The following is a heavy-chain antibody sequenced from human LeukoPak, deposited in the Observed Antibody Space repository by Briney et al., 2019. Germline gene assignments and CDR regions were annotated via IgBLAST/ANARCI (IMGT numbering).Heavy chain of an antibody. CDR1: GYTFTSYG. CDR2: ISAYNGNT. Sequence: GASVKVSCKASGYTFTSYGISWVRQAPGQGLEWMGWISAYNGNTNYAQKLQGRVTMTTDTSTSTAYMELRSLRSDDTAVYYCARDLRINWNYSPASSWFDPWGQGTLVTVSS. CDR3: ARDLRINWNYSPASSWFDP. D-gene: IGHD1-7*01. J-gene: IGHJ5*02. V-gene: IGHV1-18*01.